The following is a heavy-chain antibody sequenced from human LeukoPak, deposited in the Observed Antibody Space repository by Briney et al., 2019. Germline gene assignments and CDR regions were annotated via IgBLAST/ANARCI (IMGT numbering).Heavy chain of an antibody. J-gene: IGHJ4*02. D-gene: IGHD2-2*01. CDR1: GGSISSGDYY. CDR2: ISHSGGT. V-gene: IGHV4-30-4*01. Sequence: PSETLSLTCTVSGGSISSGDYYWSWIRQPPGKGLEWIAYISHSGGTYYNPSLKSRVTISADTSKNQFSLRLTSVTAADTAVYYCAGRHQLFPFDHWGQGTLVTVSS. CDR3: AGRHQLFPFDH.